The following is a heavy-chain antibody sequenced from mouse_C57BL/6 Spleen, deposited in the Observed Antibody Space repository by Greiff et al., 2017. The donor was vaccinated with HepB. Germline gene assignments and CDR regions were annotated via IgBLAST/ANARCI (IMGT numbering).Heavy chain of an antibody. Sequence: QVHVKQSGAELVRPGASVTLSCKASGYTFTDYEMHWVKQTPVHGLEWIGAIDPETGGTAYNQKFKGKAILTADKSSSTAYMELRSLTSEDSAVYYCTRSGSSYGSSPYWYFDVWGTGTTVTVSS. CDR1: GYTFTDYE. CDR3: TRSGSSYGSSPYWYFDV. V-gene: IGHV1-15*01. CDR2: IDPETGGT. D-gene: IGHD1-1*01. J-gene: IGHJ1*03.